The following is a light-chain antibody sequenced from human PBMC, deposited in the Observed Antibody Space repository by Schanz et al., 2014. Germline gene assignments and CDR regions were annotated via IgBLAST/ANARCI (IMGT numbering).Light chain of an antibody. CDR2: DVS. CDR3: QSYDSSLSAL. J-gene: IGLJ2*01. V-gene: IGLV2-14*03. Sequence: QSALTQPASVSGSPGQSITVSCTGTTDVDYGNFVSWYQQHPGKAPKLMIYDVSKRPSGVPDRFSGSKSGNTASLTISGLQAEDEADYYCQSYDSSLSALFGGGTKLTVL. CDR1: TDVDYGNF.